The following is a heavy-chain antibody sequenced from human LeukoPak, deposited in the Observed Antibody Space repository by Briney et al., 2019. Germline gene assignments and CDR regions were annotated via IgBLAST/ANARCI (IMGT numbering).Heavy chain of an antibody. Sequence: ASVTVSCKAFGATLNLGHAFIWARQAPGQGLQWMGRTIPFLGAVNYAQIFQGRVSFTADKTTSTLYMQLANLRPDDTAIYYCSPCGHAYDWFGPWGQGTLVTVSS. D-gene: IGHD5-12*01. CDR2: TIPFLGAV. V-gene: IGHV1-69*04. CDR1: GATLNLGHA. J-gene: IGHJ5*02. CDR3: SPCGHAYDWFGP.